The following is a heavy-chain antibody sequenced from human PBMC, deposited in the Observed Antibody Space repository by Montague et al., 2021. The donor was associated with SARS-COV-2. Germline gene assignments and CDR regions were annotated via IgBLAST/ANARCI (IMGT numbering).Heavy chain of an antibody. V-gene: IGHV3-9*01. Sequence: SRSFSCAASGFTFGDYAMHWVRQAPGKGLEWVSGISWNSGSIGYADSVKGRFTISRDNAKNPLYLQMNSLRAEDTALYYCAKDMGGLGSFYYYYGMDVWGQGTTVTVSS. J-gene: IGHJ6*02. CDR3: AKDMGGLGSFYYYYGMDV. CDR1: GFTFGDYA. D-gene: IGHD3/OR15-3a*01. CDR2: ISWNSGSI.